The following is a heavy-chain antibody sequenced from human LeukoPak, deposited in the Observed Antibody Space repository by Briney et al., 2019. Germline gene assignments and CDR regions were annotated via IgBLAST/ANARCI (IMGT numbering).Heavy chain of an antibody. CDR2: INPNSGGT. V-gene: IGHV1-2*02. CDR3: ARDNGDYYYMDV. Sequence: ASVKVSCKASGYTFTDYYMHWVRQAPGQGLEWMGWINPNSGGTNYAQKFQGRVTMTRDTSISTAYMELSRLRSDDTAVYYCARDNGDYYYMDVWGKGTTVTVSS. D-gene: IGHD4-17*01. J-gene: IGHJ6*03. CDR1: GYTFTDYY.